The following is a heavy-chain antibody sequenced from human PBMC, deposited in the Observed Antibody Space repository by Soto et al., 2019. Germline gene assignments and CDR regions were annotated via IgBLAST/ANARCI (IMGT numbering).Heavy chain of an antibody. CDR3: GRIQYNWNKGAGSDD. CDR2: ISAYNGNT. J-gene: IGHJ4*02. CDR1: GYTFTSYG. Sequence: ASVKVSCKASGYTFTSYGISWVRQAPGQGLEWMGWISAYNGNTNYAQKLQGRVTMTTDTSTSTAYMELRSLRSDDTAVYYCGRIQYNWNKGAGSDDWDQGPLVTISS. D-gene: IGHD1-1*01. V-gene: IGHV1-18*01.